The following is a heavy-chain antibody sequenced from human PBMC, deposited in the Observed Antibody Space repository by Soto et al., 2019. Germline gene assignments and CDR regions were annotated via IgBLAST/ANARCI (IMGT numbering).Heavy chain of an antibody. Sequence: GASVKVSCKASGYTFTSYAMHWVRQAPGQRLEWMGWSNAGNGNTKYSQEFQGRVTITRDTSASTAYMELSSLRSEDTAVYYCAAEPQTYSYGHESFDYWGQGTLVTVSS. CDR1: GYTFTSYA. CDR2: SNAGNGNT. CDR3: AAEPQTYSYGHESFDY. V-gene: IGHV1-3*02. D-gene: IGHD5-18*01. J-gene: IGHJ4*02.